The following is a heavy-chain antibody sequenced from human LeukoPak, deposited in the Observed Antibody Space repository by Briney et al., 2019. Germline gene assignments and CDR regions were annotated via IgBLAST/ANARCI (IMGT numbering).Heavy chain of an antibody. CDR1: GGTFSNCA. Sequence: SVKVSCKASGGTFSNCAIYWVRQAPGQGLEWVGGIIPIFGSTNYAQKFQGRVTVTTDESTSTAYMELSSLNFDDTAVYHCARTELPCSTTSCHSYYYYYYMDVWGKGTTVTVSS. CDR3: ARTELPCSTTSCHSYYYYYYMDV. V-gene: IGHV1-69*05. J-gene: IGHJ6*03. CDR2: IIPIFGST. D-gene: IGHD2-2*01.